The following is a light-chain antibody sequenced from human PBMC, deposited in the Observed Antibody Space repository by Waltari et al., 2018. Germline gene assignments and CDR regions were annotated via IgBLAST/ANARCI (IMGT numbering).Light chain of an antibody. J-gene: IGLJ2*01. Sequence: QSALPQPASVSGSPGQTITIPCTGTTSDVGSYHYVPWYQRHPGKAPKLIIYDVYIRPSGVSSRFSGSKSGNTASLTISGLQAEDEGDYYCSSYTDDTTLDVIFGGGTKLTVL. CDR2: DVY. V-gene: IGLV2-14*03. CDR3: SSYTDDTTLDVI. CDR1: TSDVGSYHY.